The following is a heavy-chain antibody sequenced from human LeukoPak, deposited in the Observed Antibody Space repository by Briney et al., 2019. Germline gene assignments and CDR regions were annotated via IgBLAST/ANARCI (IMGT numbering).Heavy chain of an antibody. V-gene: IGHV4-4*07. CDR3: ARASLDVDTAMVSDFYYFDY. D-gene: IGHD5-18*01. Sequence: PSETLSLTCTVSGGSISSYYWSWIRQPAGKGLEWIGRTYTSGSTNYNPSLKSRVTMSVDTSKNQFSLKLSSVTAADTAVYYCARASLDVDTAMVSDFYYFDYWGQGTLVTVSS. J-gene: IGHJ4*02. CDR2: TYTSGST. CDR1: GGSISSYY.